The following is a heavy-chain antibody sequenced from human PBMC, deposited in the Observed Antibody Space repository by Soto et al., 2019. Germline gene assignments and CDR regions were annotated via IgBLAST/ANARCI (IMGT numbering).Heavy chain of an antibody. CDR1: GGAVSSGTYY. Sequence: KTSETLSLICTVSGGAVSSGTYYWSWIRQPPGKGLEWIGHIYFTGSTNYNPSLKSRVTMSLDTSRNQFSLKLSSVTAADTAVYYCTRGPPRVQWFDPWGLGTLVTVSS. CDR2: IYFTGST. V-gene: IGHV4-61*01. CDR3: TRGPPRVQWFDP. J-gene: IGHJ5*02.